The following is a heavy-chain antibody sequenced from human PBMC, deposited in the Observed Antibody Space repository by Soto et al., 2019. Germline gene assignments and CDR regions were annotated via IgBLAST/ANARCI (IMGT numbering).Heavy chain of an antibody. CDR1: GYIFSKYG. J-gene: IGHJ4*02. Sequence: ASVKVSCKASGYIFSKYGISWVRQAPGQGLEWMGWISASNGNTNFARKLQGRVTMTTDTSTSTAYMELTDLTSDDTGVYFCARAVMLTALSDFDHWGQGTLVTVSS. D-gene: IGHD2-21*02. V-gene: IGHV1-18*01. CDR2: ISASNGNT. CDR3: ARAVMLTALSDFDH.